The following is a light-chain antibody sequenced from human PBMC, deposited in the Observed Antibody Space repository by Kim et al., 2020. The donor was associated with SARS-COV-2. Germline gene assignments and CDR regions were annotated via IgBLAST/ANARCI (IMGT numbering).Light chain of an antibody. J-gene: IGLJ3*02. V-gene: IGLV3-19*01. CDR3: NSRDSSGNHWV. Sequence: ALGQTVRITCQGDSLRSYYASWYQQKPGQAPILVMYGKNDRPSGIADRFSGSRSGNTASLTITGAQAEDEADYYCNSRDSSGNHWVFGGGTQLTVL. CDR1: SLRSYY. CDR2: GKN.